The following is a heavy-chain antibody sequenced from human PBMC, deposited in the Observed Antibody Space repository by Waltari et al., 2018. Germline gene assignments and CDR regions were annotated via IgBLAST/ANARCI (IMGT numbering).Heavy chain of an antibody. Sequence: GLEWMGGIIPIFGTANYAQKFQGRVTITTDESTSTAYMELSSLRSEETAVYYCAREGVAGTAMVGPFDYWGQGTLVTVSS. CDR2: IIPIFGTA. J-gene: IGHJ4*02. D-gene: IGHD5-18*01. V-gene: IGHV1-69*05. CDR3: AREGVAGTAMVGPFDY.